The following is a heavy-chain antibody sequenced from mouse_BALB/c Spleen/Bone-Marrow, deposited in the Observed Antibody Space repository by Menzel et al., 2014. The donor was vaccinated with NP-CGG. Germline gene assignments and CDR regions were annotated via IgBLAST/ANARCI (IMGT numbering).Heavy chain of an antibody. CDR3: ARGDYRYDETMDY. J-gene: IGHJ4*01. D-gene: IGHD2-14*01. CDR1: GYTFTDYA. Sequence: VQLQQSGPELVRPGVSVKISCKGSGYTFTDYAMHWVKRSHAKSLEWIGLISTFSGNTNYNQKFKGKATMTVDKSSSTAYMELARLTSEDSAFYYCARGDYRYDETMDYWGQGTSVTVSS. CDR2: ISTFSGNT. V-gene: IGHV1S137*01.